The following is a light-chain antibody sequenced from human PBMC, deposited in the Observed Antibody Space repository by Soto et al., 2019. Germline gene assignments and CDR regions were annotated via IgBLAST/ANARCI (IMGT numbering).Light chain of an antibody. Sequence: DITLTQSPGTLSLSPGQRATLSCRASQSLSSNYLAWYQQKPAQAPRLLIYATSKRATDIPDRFTGSGSETDFTLTINGLEPGDSAVYICQQCGSSPYTFGQGTKVEIK. CDR1: QSLSSNY. J-gene: IGKJ2*01. V-gene: IGKV3-20*01. CDR3: QQCGSSPYT. CDR2: ATS.